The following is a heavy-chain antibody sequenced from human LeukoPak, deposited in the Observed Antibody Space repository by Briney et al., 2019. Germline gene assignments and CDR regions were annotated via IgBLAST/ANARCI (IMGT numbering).Heavy chain of an antibody. V-gene: IGHV3-11*01. Sequence: GGSLRLSCAASGFTFSDYYMSWIRQAPGKGLEWVLYISSGGSTIHHADSVKGRFTISRDNAKNSLYLQMNSLRAEDTALYYCARGRGSGYYRYYYYYYMDVWGKGTTVTISS. J-gene: IGHJ6*03. CDR3: ARGRGSGYYRYYYYYYMDV. CDR1: GFTFSDYY. D-gene: IGHD3-22*01. CDR2: ISSGGSTI.